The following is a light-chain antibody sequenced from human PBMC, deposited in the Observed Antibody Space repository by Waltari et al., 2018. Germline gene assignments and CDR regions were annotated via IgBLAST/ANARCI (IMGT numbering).Light chain of an antibody. V-gene: IGKV3D-20*02. CDR2: GAS. CDR1: QSVFSAY. Sequence: EIVLTQSPGTLSLSPGDSAPLSCRASQSVFSAYLAWYQQKPGQAPRLLIYGASRRATGIPARFSGSGSGTDFTLTISSLEPEDFAVYYCQHRDHWPPDATFGPGTKVDI. CDR3: QHRDHWPPDAT. J-gene: IGKJ3*01.